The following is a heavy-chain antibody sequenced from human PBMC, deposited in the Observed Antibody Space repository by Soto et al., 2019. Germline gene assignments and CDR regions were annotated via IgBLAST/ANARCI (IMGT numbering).Heavy chain of an antibody. CDR2: AYYRSKWFD. J-gene: IGHJ6*02. V-gene: IGHV6-1*01. Sequence: PSQTLSLTCVIAGDSVSSDSATWNWIRQSPSRGLEWLGRAYYRSKWFDDYAVSVKSRITITPDTSKNHLSLQLNSVTAEDTAVYYCARARYCRGGTCYYGLDVWGQGTTVTVSS. CDR3: ARARYCRGGTCYYGLDV. CDR1: GDSVSSDSAT. D-gene: IGHD2-15*01.